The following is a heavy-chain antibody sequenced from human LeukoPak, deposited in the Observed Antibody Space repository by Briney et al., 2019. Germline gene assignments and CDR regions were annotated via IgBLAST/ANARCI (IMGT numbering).Heavy chain of an antibody. CDR1: GYTFTDYY. CDR3: AREDRGVINWFDP. V-gene: IGHV1-2*02. CDR2: INPNSGGT. Sequence: ASVKVSCKASGYTFTDYYMYWVRQAPGQGLEWMGWINPNSGGTNYAQKFQGRVTMTRDTSISTTYMEVSRLRSGDTAVYYCAREDRGVINWFDPWGQGTLVTVSS. J-gene: IGHJ5*02. D-gene: IGHD3-10*01.